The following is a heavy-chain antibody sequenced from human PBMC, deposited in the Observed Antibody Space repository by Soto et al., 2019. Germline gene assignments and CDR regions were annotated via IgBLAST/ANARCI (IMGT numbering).Heavy chain of an antibody. CDR1: GFSFSSYA. Sequence: VQLVESGGGVVQPGRTLRLSCAASGFSFSSYAMHWVRQAPGKGLEWVAVIAYDGTKTFYADSVKGRFTISRDNSNTLYLQMNSLRGEDTAVYYCARERVEYGEYHFYGMDVWGQGTTVTVSS. CDR2: IAYDGTKT. D-gene: IGHD3-10*01. J-gene: IGHJ6*02. CDR3: ARERVEYGEYHFYGMDV. V-gene: IGHV3-30-3*01.